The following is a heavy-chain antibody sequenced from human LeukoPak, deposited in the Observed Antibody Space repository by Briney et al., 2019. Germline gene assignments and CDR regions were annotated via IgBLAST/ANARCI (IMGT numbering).Heavy chain of an antibody. CDR1: GGSFSGYY. CDR3: ARGPGRVRGVRRGWYYFDY. V-gene: IGHV4-34*01. CDR2: INHSGST. Sequence: SETLSLTCAVYGGSFSGYYWSWIRQPPGKGLERIGEINHSGSTNYNPSLKSRVTISVDTSKNQFSLKLSSVTAADTAVYYCARGPGRVRGVRRGWYYFDYWGQGTLVTVSS. D-gene: IGHD3-10*01. J-gene: IGHJ4*02.